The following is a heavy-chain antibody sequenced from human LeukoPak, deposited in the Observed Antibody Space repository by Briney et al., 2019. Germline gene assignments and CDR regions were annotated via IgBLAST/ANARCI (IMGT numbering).Heavy chain of an antibody. J-gene: IGHJ4*02. V-gene: IGHV4-39*07. Sequence: SETLSLTCTVSGGSISSSSYYWGWIRQPPGKGLEWIGSIYYSGSTYYNPSLKSRVTISVDTSKNQFSLKLSSVTAADTAVYYCARGHHTAMVRYWGQGTLVTVSS. CDR2: IYYSGST. D-gene: IGHD5-18*01. CDR3: ARGHHTAMVRY. CDR1: GGSISSSSYY.